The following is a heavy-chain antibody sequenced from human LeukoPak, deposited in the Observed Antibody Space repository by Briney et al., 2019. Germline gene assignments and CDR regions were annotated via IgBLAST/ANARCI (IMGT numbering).Heavy chain of an antibody. V-gene: IGHV4-4*07. CDR2: IYTSGST. CDR1: GGSISSYY. CDR3: AGSGMLSSFDY. J-gene: IGHJ4*02. Sequence: SETLSLTCTVSGGSISSYYWSWIRQPAGKGLEWIGRIYTSGSTNYNPSLKSRVTISVDRSKNQFSLKLSSVTAADTAVYYCAGSGMLSSFDYWGQGTLVTVSS. D-gene: IGHD3-10*01.